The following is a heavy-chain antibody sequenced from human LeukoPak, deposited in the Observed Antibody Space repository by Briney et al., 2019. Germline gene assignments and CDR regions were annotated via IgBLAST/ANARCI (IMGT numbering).Heavy chain of an antibody. CDR3: AREYCSGGSCYSGGYYFDY. CDR1: GFTFSSYW. D-gene: IGHD2-15*01. V-gene: IGHV3-7*03. Sequence: QSGGSLRLSCAASGFTFSSYWMSWVRQAPGKGLEWVANIKQDGSEKYYVDSVKGRFTISRDNAKNSLYLQMNSLRAEDTAVYYCAREYCSGGSCYSGGYYFDYWGQGTLVTVSS. J-gene: IGHJ4*02. CDR2: IKQDGSEK.